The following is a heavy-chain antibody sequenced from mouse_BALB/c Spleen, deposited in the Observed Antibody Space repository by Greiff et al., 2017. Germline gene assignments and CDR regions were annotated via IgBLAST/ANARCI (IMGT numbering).Heavy chain of an antibody. Sequence: EVQLVESGAELVKPGASVKLSCTASGFNIKDTYMHWVKQRPEQGLEWIGRIDPANGNTKYDPKFQGKATITADTSSNTAYLQLSSLTSEDTAVYYCARVGRIRRTYWYFDVWGAGTTVTVSS. CDR1: GFNIKDTY. J-gene: IGHJ1*01. CDR2: IDPANGNT. D-gene: IGHD2-12*01. CDR3: ARVGRIRRTYWYFDV. V-gene: IGHV14-3*02.